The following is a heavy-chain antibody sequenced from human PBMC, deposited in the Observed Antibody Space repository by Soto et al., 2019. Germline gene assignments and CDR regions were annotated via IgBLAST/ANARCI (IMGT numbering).Heavy chain of an antibody. CDR3: TTDDYIWGSDRYRWAY. V-gene: IGHV3-15*01. CDR2: IKSYTDGGTT. CDR1: GFNLRNSW. Sequence: EVQLVDSGGGLAKPGGSLRLSCAASGFNLRNSWMSWVRQAPGKGLEWVARIKSYTDGGTTDYAAPVNGRFTISGDDSTTTLYLQMNSLKTEDTAVYYCTTDDYIWGSDRYRWAYWGRGTLVTVSS. J-gene: IGHJ4*02. D-gene: IGHD3-16*02.